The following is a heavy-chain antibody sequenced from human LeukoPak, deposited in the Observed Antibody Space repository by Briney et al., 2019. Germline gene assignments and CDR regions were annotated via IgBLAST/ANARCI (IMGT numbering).Heavy chain of an antibody. D-gene: IGHD2-2*01. CDR1: GFTIAYNW. CDR2: INADGSTT. V-gene: IGHV3-74*01. J-gene: IGHJ3*02. CDR3: ARSRDATLDI. Sequence: GGSLRLSCVASGFTIAYNWMDWVRQDPGGGLVWVSSINADGSTTNYAEPVKGRFTISRDTAKNTVFLQMNSLRVEDTAMYYCARSRDATLDIWGQGAMVTVSS.